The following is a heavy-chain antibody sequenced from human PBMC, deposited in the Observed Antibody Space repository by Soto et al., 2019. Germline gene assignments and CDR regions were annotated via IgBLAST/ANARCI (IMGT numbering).Heavy chain of an antibody. CDR3: ARALVYYDFWSGPNTNYYYYLDV. Sequence: ASVKLSCKASGYTFTSYDINWVRLATGQGLEWMGWMNPNSGNTGYAQKFQGRVTMTRNTSISTAYMELSSLRSEDTAVYYCARALVYYDFWSGPNTNYYYYLDVWGKGTTVTVSS. CDR1: GYTFTSYD. CDR2: MNPNSGNT. J-gene: IGHJ6*03. D-gene: IGHD3-3*01. V-gene: IGHV1-8*01.